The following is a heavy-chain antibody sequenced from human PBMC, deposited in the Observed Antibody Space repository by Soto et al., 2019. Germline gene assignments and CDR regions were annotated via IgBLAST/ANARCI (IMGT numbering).Heavy chain of an antibody. CDR2: ISGYNGNT. CDR3: ARDEVPAANWLDP. D-gene: IGHD2-2*01. CDR1: GYIFINYG. Sequence: ASVKVSCKASGYIFINYGITLVRQAPGQGLEWMGWISGYNGNTNYAQKFQGRVTMSTDTTTSTAYMELTSLRSDDTAVYYCARDEVPAANWLDPWGQGTLVTVSS. J-gene: IGHJ5*02. V-gene: IGHV1-18*01.